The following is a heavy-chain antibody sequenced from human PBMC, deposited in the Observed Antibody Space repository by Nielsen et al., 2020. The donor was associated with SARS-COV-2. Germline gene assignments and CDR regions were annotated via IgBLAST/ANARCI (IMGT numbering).Heavy chain of an antibody. D-gene: IGHD6-25*01. CDR3: ARGGGLSRYYFDF. J-gene: IGHJ4*02. Sequence: GESLKISCAAFGFNVSNTFMTWVRQAPGKGLEWVSIIYTLGPTFYADSVKGRFTISRLTSKNTLYLQLNSLTSDDTAVYYCARGGGLSRYYFDFWGRGTQVTVPS. CDR1: GFNVSNTF. CDR2: IYTLGPT. V-gene: IGHV3-53*04.